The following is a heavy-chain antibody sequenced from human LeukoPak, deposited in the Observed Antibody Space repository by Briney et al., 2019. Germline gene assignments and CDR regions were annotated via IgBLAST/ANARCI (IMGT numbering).Heavy chain of an antibody. CDR2: ITNNGDTT. V-gene: IGHV3-64D*09. Sequence: GGSLRLSCSASVFTFSSYAMHWVRQAPGKGLEYVSAITNNGDTTYYTNLVKGRFTISRDNSKNTLYLQMSSLRAEDTAVYYCVKNYGSGSCYKCVDYWGQGTLVTVSS. CDR3: VKNYGSGSCYKCVDY. CDR1: VFTFSSYA. J-gene: IGHJ4*02. D-gene: IGHD3-10*01.